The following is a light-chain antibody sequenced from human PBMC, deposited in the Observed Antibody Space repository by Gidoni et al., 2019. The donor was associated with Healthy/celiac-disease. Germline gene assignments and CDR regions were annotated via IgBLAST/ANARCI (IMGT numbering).Light chain of an antibody. CDR1: QSVSSY. CDR3: QQRSNWRAT. J-gene: IGKJ3*01. Sequence: EIVLTQSPATLSLSPGERATLSCRASQSVSSYLAWYQQKPGQAPRLLIYDASNRATGIPARFSGSGSGTDFTLTISSLEPEDFAVYYCQQRSNWRATFGPXTNVDIK. CDR2: DAS. V-gene: IGKV3-11*01.